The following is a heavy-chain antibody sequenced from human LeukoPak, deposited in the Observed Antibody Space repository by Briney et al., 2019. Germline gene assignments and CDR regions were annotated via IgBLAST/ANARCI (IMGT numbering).Heavy chain of an antibody. V-gene: IGHV3-21*01. CDR3: ARVGYYYDSSGYYYEYLDY. Sequence: GGSLRLSCAASGFTFSSYSMNWVRQAPGKGLEWVSSISSSSSYIYYADSVKGRFTISRDNAKNSLYLQMNSLRAEDTAVYYCARVGYYYDSSGYYYEYLDYWGQGTLVTVSS. D-gene: IGHD3-22*01. CDR1: GFTFSSYS. J-gene: IGHJ4*02. CDR2: ISSSSSYI.